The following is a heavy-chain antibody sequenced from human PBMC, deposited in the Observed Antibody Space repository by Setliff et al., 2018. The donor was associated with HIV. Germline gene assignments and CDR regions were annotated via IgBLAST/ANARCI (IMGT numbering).Heavy chain of an antibody. D-gene: IGHD6-13*01. Sequence: PGGSLRLSCAASGFIFSGYTMVWVRQAPGKGLEWVSSISSSGNFIYYEDSVKGRFTMSRDNAKNSLYLQMDSLRAEDTGVYYCATQTGFYNSHWYDYWGQGTMVTVSS. CDR3: ATQTGFYNSHWYDY. V-gene: IGHV3-21*01. CDR1: GFIFSGYT. J-gene: IGHJ4*02. CDR2: ISSSGNFI.